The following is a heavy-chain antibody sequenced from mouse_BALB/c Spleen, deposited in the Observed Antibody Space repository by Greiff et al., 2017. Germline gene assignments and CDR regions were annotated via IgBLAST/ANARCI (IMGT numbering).Heavy chain of an antibody. J-gene: IGHJ4*01. CDR3: ARDLGRRAMDY. CDR1: GFAFSSYD. Sequence: EVQLVESGGGLVKPGGSLKLSCAASGFAFSSYDMSWVRQTPEKRLEWVAYISSGGSYTYYPDSVKGRFTISRDNAKNNLYLQMSSLKSEDTAMYYCARDLGRRAMDYWGQGTSVTVSS. V-gene: IGHV5-12-1*01. CDR2: ISSGGSYT. D-gene: IGHD4-1*01.